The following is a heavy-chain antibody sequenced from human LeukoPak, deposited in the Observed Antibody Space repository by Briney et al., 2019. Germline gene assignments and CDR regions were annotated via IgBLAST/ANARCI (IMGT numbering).Heavy chain of an antibody. D-gene: IGHD5-18*01. V-gene: IGHV3-53*01. J-gene: IGHJ4*02. Sequence: GGSLRLSCAASGFTVSSNYMSWVRQAPGKGLEWVSAISTGGDTFYVDSVKGRFTISRDNSKNTVYLQMNSLRAEDTAVYYCGKTSGYSYDYWGQGILVTVSS. CDR2: ISTGGDT. CDR1: GFTVSSNY. CDR3: GKTSGYSYDY.